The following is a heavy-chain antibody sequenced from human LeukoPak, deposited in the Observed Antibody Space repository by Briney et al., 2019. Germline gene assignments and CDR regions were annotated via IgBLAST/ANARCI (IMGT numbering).Heavy chain of an antibody. CDR1: GFTFSSYA. V-gene: IGHV3-23*01. CDR2: ISGSGGST. J-gene: IGHJ4*02. CDR3: AKDVLPAPGVVVPAAIID. D-gene: IGHD2-2*01. Sequence: GGSLRLSCAVSGFTFSSYAMSWVRQAPGKGLEWVSAISGSGGSTYYADSVKGRFTISRDNSKNTLYLQMNSLRAEDTAVYYCAKDVLPAPGVVVPAAIIDWGQGTLVTVSS.